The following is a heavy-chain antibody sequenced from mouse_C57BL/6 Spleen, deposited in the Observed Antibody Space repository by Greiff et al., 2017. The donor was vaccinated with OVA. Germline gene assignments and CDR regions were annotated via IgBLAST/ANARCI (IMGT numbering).Heavy chain of an antibody. J-gene: IGHJ1*03. CDR3: ARGYSLWYFDV. CDR1: GYAFTNYL. D-gene: IGHD2-12*01. CDR2: INPGSGGT. V-gene: IGHV1-54*01. Sequence: QVQLQQSGAELVRPGTSVKVSCKASGYAFTNYLIEWVKQRPGQGLEWIGVINPGSGGTNYNEKFKGKATLTADKSSSTANMQLSSLTSEDSAVYFCARGYSLWYFDVWGTGTTVTVAS.